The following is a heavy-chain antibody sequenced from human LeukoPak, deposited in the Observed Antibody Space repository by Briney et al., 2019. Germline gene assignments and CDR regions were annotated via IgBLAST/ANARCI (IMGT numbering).Heavy chain of an antibody. V-gene: IGHV3-30-3*01. CDR1: GFTFSTYT. CDR2: ISYDGSSD. CDR3: ARASRWLQVGFDY. J-gene: IGHJ4*02. D-gene: IGHD5-24*01. Sequence: GGSLRLSCAASGFTFSTYTIHWVRRAPGKGLEWVAVISYDGSSDYYADSVKGRFTISRDDSKNTLYLQMNSLRAEDTAVYYCARASRWLQVGFDYWGQGTPVTVSS.